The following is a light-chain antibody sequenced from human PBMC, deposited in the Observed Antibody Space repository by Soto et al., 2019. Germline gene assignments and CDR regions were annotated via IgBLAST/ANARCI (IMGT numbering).Light chain of an antibody. CDR1: ASVSRS. V-gene: IGKV3-11*01. Sequence: EIVLTQSPVTLSLSPGERATLSCRASASVSRSLAWYQQKPGQAPRLVVYDASKRATGIPARFSGSGSGTDFTLTISSLEPEDFAVYYCRQRSNWPRTFGQGTKVDIK. CDR2: DAS. J-gene: IGKJ1*01. CDR3: RQRSNWPRT.